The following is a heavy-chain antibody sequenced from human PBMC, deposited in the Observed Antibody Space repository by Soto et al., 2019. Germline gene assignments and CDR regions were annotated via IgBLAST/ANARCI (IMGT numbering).Heavy chain of an antibody. CDR2: ISVYSGNT. D-gene: IGHD3-22*01. Sequence: ASLKVSCKTSGYNFVTYGITWVRQAPGQGLEWMGWISVYSGNTHYAQKFHDRVTLTTDTSTTTAYMDLRNLTSDDTAFYYCARNTPFFESSGSADYWGQGTLVTVSS. V-gene: IGHV1-18*01. CDR3: ARNTPFFESSGSADY. CDR1: GYNFVTYG. J-gene: IGHJ4*02.